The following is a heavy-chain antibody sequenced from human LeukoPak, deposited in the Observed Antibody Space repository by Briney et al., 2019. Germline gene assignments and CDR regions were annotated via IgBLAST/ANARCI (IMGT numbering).Heavy chain of an antibody. Sequence: GASVKVSCKASGYTFTSYGISWVRQAPGQGLEWMGWISAYNGNTNYAQKLQGRVTMTTDTSTSTAYMELRSLRSDDTAVYYCARDSSGWYRPSPQSRGPFDYWGQGTLVTVSS. CDR1: GYTFTSYG. CDR3: ARDSSGWYRPSPQSRGPFDY. D-gene: IGHD6-19*01. CDR2: ISAYNGNT. J-gene: IGHJ4*02. V-gene: IGHV1-18*01.